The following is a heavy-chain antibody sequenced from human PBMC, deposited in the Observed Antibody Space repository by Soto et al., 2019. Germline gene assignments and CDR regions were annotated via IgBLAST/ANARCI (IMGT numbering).Heavy chain of an antibody. CDR1: GFPFSSYW. CDR3: ARDLYYYGSGSGYFDY. Sequence: PGGSLRLSCAASGFPFSSYWMSWVRQAPGKGLEWVANIKQDGSEKYYVDSVKGRFTISRDNAKNSLYLQMDSLRDEDTAVYYCARDLYYYGSGSGYFDYWGQGTPVTVSS. CDR2: IKQDGSEK. V-gene: IGHV3-7*01. D-gene: IGHD3-10*01. J-gene: IGHJ4*02.